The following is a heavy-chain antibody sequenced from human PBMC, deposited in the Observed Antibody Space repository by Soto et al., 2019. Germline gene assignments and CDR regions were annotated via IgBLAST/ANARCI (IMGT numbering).Heavy chain of an antibody. V-gene: IGHV1-18*01. CDR3: AREPPETPPDS. CDR1: GYTFSDYG. CDR2: ISAKNGNT. Sequence: ASVKVSCKTSGYTFSDYGISWVRQAPGQGLEWMGWISAKNGNTYYAQKFRGRVTMITDSTTNTGYMELRNLSLDDAAVYYCAREPPETPPDSWGQGTLVTVSS. J-gene: IGHJ4*02.